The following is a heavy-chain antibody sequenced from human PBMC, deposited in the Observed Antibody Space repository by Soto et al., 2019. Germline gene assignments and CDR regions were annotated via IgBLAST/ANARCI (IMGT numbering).Heavy chain of an antibody. D-gene: IGHD6-13*01. CDR2: IIPIFGTA. Sequence: GASVKVSCKASGGTFSSYAISWVRQAPGQGLEWMGGIIPIFGTANYAQKFQGRVTITADESTSTAYMELSSLRSEDTAVYYCGRVRSRQRVPGSYNYGMDVWGQGTRVTVSS. CDR1: GGTFSSYA. J-gene: IGHJ6*02. CDR3: GRVRSRQRVPGSYNYGMDV. V-gene: IGHV1-69*13.